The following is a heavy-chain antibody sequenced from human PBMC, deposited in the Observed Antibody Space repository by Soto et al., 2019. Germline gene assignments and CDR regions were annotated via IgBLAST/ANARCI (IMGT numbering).Heavy chain of an antibody. J-gene: IGHJ4*02. D-gene: IGHD6-19*01. CDR3: ARSGSGSGWL. CDR1: GDSVSSGRFY. Sequence: QVQLQESGPGLVKPSETLSLTCTVSGDSVSSGRFYWSWSRQPPGKGLEWIGYIYYSGSTKYNPSLRSRVTISVDTSKNQFSLKLTSVTAVDTDVYYCARSGSGSGWLGGQGTLVTVSS. CDR2: IYYSGST. V-gene: IGHV4-61*01.